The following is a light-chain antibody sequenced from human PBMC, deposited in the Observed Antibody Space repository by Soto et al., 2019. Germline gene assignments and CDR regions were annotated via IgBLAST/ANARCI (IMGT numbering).Light chain of an antibody. CDR2: DVS. J-gene: IGKJ2*01. Sequence: DIQMTQAPSSLSASVGDRVTITCQARQDIRNHLNWYQHRPGKAPKLLIYDVSNLETGVPSRFIGSRSGTDFTFTISSLQPEDVATYYCQHFDSLPRFTFGQGTKLQLK. CDR1: QDIRNH. CDR3: QHFDSLPRFT. V-gene: IGKV1-33*01.